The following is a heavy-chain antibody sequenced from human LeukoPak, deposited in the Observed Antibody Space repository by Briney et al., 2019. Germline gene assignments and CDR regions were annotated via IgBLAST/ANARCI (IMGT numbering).Heavy chain of an antibody. Sequence: GSSVKVSXKASGCTFTSYTISWVRQAPGQGLEWMGRINPILGIANYAQKFQGRVTITADTSTSTAYMELSSLRSEDPARYYCARDGDDIVVVPAAIRYYYYYMDVWGKGTTVSVSS. CDR1: GCTFTSYT. V-gene: IGHV1-69*04. CDR2: INPILGIA. D-gene: IGHD2-2*01. CDR3: ARDGDDIVVVPAAIRYYYYYMDV. J-gene: IGHJ6*03.